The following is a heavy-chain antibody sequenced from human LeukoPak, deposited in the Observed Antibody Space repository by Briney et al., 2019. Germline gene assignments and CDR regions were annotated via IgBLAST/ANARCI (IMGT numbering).Heavy chain of an antibody. CDR3: ARQGYSAYEILDY. Sequence: SETLSLTYTVSGGSISSYYWSWIRQPPGKGLEWIGYIYYGGSTNYSPSLKSRVTISVDTSKNQFSLKLSSVTAADTAVYYCARQGYSAYEILDYWGQGTLVTVSS. V-gene: IGHV4-59*08. CDR1: GGSISSYY. D-gene: IGHD5-12*01. J-gene: IGHJ4*02. CDR2: IYYGGST.